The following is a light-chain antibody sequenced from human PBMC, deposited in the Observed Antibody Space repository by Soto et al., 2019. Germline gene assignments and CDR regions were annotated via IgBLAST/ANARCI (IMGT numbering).Light chain of an antibody. CDR1: QSVXSY. J-gene: IGKJ5*01. CDR2: DES. V-gene: IGKV3-11*01. CDR3: QQRSNWPTST. Sequence: IALTQCAATLSLSPGERATLSCRASQSVXSYLDWYQRKPGQAPRILIXDESNRATGIPARFSGSGSGKDFTLTISSLEPEDFAVYYCQQRSNWPTSTFGQGTRLEIK.